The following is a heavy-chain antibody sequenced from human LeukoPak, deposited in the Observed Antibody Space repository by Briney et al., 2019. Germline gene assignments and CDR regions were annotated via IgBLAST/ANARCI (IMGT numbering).Heavy chain of an antibody. J-gene: IGHJ4*02. V-gene: IGHV4-59*01. CDR2: IYYSGST. Sequence: PSETLSLTCTVSGGSISRYYWSWIRQPPGEGLEWGGYIYYSGSTNYNPSLKSRVTISVDTSKSQFSLKVNSVTAADTAVYYCARGRYCGGGSCYIDYWGQGTLVTVSS. CDR1: GGSISRYY. CDR3: ARGRYCGGGSCYIDY. D-gene: IGHD2-15*01.